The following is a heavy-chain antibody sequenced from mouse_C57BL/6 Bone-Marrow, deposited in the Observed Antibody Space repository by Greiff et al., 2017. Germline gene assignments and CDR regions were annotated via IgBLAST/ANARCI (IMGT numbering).Heavy chain of an antibody. J-gene: IGHJ2*01. CDR3: ARGGHYYGSSPYYFDY. CDR1: GYTFTSYW. CDR2: IDPSDSYT. D-gene: IGHD1-1*01. V-gene: IGHV1-69*01. Sequence: VQLQQPGAELVMPGASVKLSCKASGYTFTSYWMHWVKQRPGQGLEWIGEIDPSDSYTNYNQKFKGKSTLTVDKSSSTAYMQLSSLTSEDSAVYYCARGGHYYGSSPYYFDYWGQGTTLTVSS.